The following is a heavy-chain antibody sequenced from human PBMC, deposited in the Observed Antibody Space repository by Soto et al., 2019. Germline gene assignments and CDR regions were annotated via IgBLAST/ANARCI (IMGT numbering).Heavy chain of an antibody. CDR1: GGSISSGGYS. Sequence: SETLSLTCAVSGGSISSGGYSWSWIRQPPGKGLEWIGYIYHSGSTYYNPSLKSRVTISVDRSENQFSLKLSSVTAADTAVYNCARTYGRNFAYWGQGTLVTVSS. J-gene: IGHJ4*02. CDR2: IYHSGST. CDR3: ARTYGRNFAY. V-gene: IGHV4-30-2*02. D-gene: IGHD1-7*01.